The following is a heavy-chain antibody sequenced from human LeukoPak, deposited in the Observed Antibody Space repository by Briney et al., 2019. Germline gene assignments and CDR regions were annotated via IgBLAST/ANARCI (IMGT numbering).Heavy chain of an antibody. CDR1: GFPVRRYS. V-gene: IGHV3-21*01. CDR3: AREGIVYYDYMVHSNLDC. D-gene: IGHD3-22*01. Sequence: GTPRLTRAASGFPVRRYSMNWVRQATGKGLEWVSSFSGGSSNIYYADSGKGRFTISRDNDKSSLYLQMNSLRAEDTVVYYCAREGIVYYDYMVHSNLDCCGQGTLVTVSS. CDR2: FSGGSSNI. J-gene: IGHJ4*02.